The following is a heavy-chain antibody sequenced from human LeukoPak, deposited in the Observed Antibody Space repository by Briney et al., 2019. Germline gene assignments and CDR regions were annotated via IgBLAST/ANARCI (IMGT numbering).Heavy chain of an antibody. Sequence: ASVKVSCKASGYTFTSYGISWVRQAPGQGLEWMGWVSAYNGNTNYAQKLQGRVTMTTDTSTSTAYMELRSLRSDDTAVYYCARVAYDFWSGPPRWFDPWGQGTLATVSS. CDR2: VSAYNGNT. D-gene: IGHD3-3*01. V-gene: IGHV1-18*01. J-gene: IGHJ5*02. CDR1: GYTFTSYG. CDR3: ARVAYDFWSGPPRWFDP.